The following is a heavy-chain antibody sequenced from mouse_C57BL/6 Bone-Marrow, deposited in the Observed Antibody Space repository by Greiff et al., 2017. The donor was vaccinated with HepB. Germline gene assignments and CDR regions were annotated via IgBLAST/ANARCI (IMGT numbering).Heavy chain of an antibody. V-gene: IGHV10-1*01. CDR1: GFSFNTYA. D-gene: IGHD2-4*01. CDR2: IRSKSNNYAT. Sequence: VQLKESGGGLVQPKGSLKLSCAASGFSFNTYAMNWVRQAPGKGLEWVARIRSKSNNYATYYADSVKDRFTISRDDSESMLYLQMNNLKTEDTAMYHCVRGYYDYEDYFDYWGQGTTLTVSS. J-gene: IGHJ2*01. CDR3: VRGYYDYEDYFDY.